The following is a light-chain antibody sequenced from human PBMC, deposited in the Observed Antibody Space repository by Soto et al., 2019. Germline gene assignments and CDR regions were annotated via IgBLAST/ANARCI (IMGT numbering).Light chain of an antibody. CDR1: SGSVSTSYY. J-gene: IGLJ3*02. V-gene: IGLV8-61*01. Sequence: TVVTQEPSFSVSPGGTVTLTCGLSSGSVSTSYYPSWYQQTPGQAPRTLIYSTNTRSSGVPDRFSGSILGNKAALTITGAQADDESDYYCVLYMGSGILNWVFGGGTKLTVL. CDR3: VLYMGSGILNWV. CDR2: STN.